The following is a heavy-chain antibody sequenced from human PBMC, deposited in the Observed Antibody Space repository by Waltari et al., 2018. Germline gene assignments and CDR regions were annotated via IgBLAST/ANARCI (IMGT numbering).Heavy chain of an antibody. CDR1: GFTFSRYW. J-gene: IGHJ4*02. Sequence: EVQLVESGGGLVQPGGSLRLSCAASGFTFSRYWMSWVSQAPGKGLEWVANIKQDGSEKYYVDSVKGRFTISRDNAKNSLYLQMNSLRAEDTAVYYCARGSLYYYDSSGLSPLDYWGQGTLVTVSS. D-gene: IGHD3-22*01. CDR3: ARGSLYYYDSSGLSPLDY. V-gene: IGHV3-7*01. CDR2: IKQDGSEK.